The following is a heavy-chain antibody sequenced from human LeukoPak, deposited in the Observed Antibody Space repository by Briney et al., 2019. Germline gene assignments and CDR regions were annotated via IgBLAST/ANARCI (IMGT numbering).Heavy chain of an antibody. CDR1: GFLFSSYA. V-gene: IGHV3-30-3*01. Sequence: GGSLRLSCAASGFLFSSYAIHWVRQAPGKGLEWVAVISYDGSNKNYADSVKGRFTVSRDNSKNTLYLQMNSLRAEDTALYYCARVRGSTLLASWFDPWGQGTLVTVSS. D-gene: IGHD6-13*01. J-gene: IGHJ5*02. CDR3: ARVRGSTLLASWFDP. CDR2: ISYDGSNK.